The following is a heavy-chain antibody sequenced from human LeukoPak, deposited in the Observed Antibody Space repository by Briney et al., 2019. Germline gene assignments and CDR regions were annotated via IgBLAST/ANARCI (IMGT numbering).Heavy chain of an antibody. J-gene: IGHJ6*02. V-gene: IGHV4-39*07. CDR1: GGSISSSSYY. Sequence: KASETLSLTCTVSGGSISSSSYYWGWIRQPPGKGLEWIGSIYYSGSTYYNPSLKSRVTISVDTSKNQFSLKLSSVTAADTAVYYCARFGGREYDGMDVWGQGTTVTVSS. D-gene: IGHD3-3*01. CDR2: IYYSGST. CDR3: ARFGGREYDGMDV.